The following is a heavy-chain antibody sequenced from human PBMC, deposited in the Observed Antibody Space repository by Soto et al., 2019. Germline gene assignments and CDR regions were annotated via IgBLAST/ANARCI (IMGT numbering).Heavy chain of an antibody. CDR1: GFTFSNFA. J-gene: IGHJ6*03. V-gene: IGHV3-23*01. D-gene: IGHD6-13*01. CDR3: ARDTSSSPYYMDV. CDR2: ITGSTGTT. Sequence: GGSLRLSCAASGFTFSNFAMSWVRHAPGKGLEWVSEITGSTGTTYYADSVKGRFIISRDNSKNTVHLQMNSLRAEDTAVYYCARDTSSSPYYMDVWGKGTTVTVSS.